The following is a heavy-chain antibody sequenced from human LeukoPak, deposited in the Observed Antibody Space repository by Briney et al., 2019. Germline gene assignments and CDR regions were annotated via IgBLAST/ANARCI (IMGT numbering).Heavy chain of an antibody. J-gene: IGHJ3*02. CDR3: AKLVVTDAFDI. V-gene: IGHV3-30*18. CDR1: GFTFSSYG. CDR2: ISYDGSNK. D-gene: IGHD2-15*01. Sequence: GRSLRLSCAASGFTFSSYGMHWVRQAPGKGLEWVAVISYDGSNKYYADSVKGRFTISRDNSKNTLYLQMNSLRAEDTAVYYCAKLVVTDAFDIWGQGTMVTVSS.